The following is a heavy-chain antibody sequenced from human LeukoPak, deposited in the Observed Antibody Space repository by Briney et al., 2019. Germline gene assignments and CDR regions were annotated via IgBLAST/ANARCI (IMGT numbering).Heavy chain of an antibody. CDR3: AREGRRSTPGY. D-gene: IGHD2-15*01. V-gene: IGHV4-4*07. CDR1: GFTFSSYA. J-gene: IGHJ4*02. CDR2: ISTRGST. Sequence: PGGSLRLSCAASGFTFSSYAMSWIRQPAGRGLEWIGRISTRGSTDYNPSLKSRVTMSVDTSKNQFSLRLSSVTAADTAVYYCAREGRRSTPGYWGQGTLVTVSS.